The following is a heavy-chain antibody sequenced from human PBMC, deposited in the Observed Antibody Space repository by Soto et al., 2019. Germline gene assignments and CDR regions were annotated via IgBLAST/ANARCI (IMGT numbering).Heavy chain of an antibody. CDR3: ARAGDQKYYYYYYGMDV. Sequence: QVQLVESGGGVVQPGRSLRLSCAASGFTFSSYAMHWVRQAPGKGLEWVAVISYDGSNKYYADSVKGRFTISRDNSKNTLYLQMNSLRAEDTAVYYCARAGDQKYYYYYYGMDVRGQGTTVTVSS. CDR1: GFTFSSYA. D-gene: IGHD3-16*01. V-gene: IGHV3-30-3*01. J-gene: IGHJ6*02. CDR2: ISYDGSNK.